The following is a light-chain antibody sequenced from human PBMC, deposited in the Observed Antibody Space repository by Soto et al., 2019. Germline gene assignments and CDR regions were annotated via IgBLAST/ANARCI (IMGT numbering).Light chain of an antibody. V-gene: IGKV1-39*01. Sequence: DIQMTQSPSSLSASVGDGVTITCRASQTISSYLNWYQQRPGIAPRLLIYAASTLQSGVPSRLSGSGSGTDFTLTISRLEPEDFAMYYCLHHGSSLWTFGQGTKVDIK. J-gene: IGKJ1*01. CDR1: QTISSY. CDR2: AAS. CDR3: LHHGSSLWT.